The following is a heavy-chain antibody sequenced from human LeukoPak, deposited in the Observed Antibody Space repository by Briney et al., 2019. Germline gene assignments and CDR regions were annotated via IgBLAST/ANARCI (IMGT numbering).Heavy chain of an antibody. CDR3: VRGAPFDY. Sequence: PGGSLRLSCAASGFTFTSYWMHWVRQAPGKGLVWVSRINSDGTSTSSADSVKARLTISRDNAKNMLYLEMNSLRVDDTSVYYCVRGAPFDYWGQGTLVTVSS. CDR1: GFTFTSYW. J-gene: IGHJ4*02. D-gene: IGHD1-26*01. CDR2: INSDGTST. V-gene: IGHV3-74*01.